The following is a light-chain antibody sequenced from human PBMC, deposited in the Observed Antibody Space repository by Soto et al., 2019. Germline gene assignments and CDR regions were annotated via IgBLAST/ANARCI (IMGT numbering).Light chain of an antibody. V-gene: IGKV3-20*01. CDR3: QQYGSSPQVT. Sequence: EIVLTQSPGTLSLSPGERATLSCRASQSVSSSYLAWYQQKPGQAPRLLIYGASSRATGIPDRFSGSGSGTDFTLTISRLEPEDFPVYYCQQYGSSPQVTFGPGTKVDIK. CDR2: GAS. CDR1: QSVSSSY. J-gene: IGKJ3*01.